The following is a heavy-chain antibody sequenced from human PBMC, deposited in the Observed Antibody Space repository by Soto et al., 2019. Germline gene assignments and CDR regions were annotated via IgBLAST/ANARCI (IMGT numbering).Heavy chain of an antibody. V-gene: IGHV1-69*01. J-gene: IGHJ3*02. D-gene: IGHD6-19*01. CDR2: IIPIFGTA. Sequence: QVQLVQSGAEVKKPGSSVKVSCKASGGTFSSYAISWVRQAPGQGLEWMGGIIPIFGTANYAQKFQGRVTITADESTSTAYMELSSLRSEDTAVYYCAISGRDSSGEAHAFDIWGQGTMVTVSS. CDR3: AISGRDSSGEAHAFDI. CDR1: GGTFSSYA.